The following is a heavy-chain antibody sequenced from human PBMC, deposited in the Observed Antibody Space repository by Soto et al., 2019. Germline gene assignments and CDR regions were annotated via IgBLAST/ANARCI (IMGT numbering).Heavy chain of an antibody. J-gene: IGHJ5*02. CDR2: FDPEDGET. V-gene: IGHV1-24*01. Sequence: ASVKVSCKVSGYTLTELSMHWVRQAPGKRLEWMGGFDPEDGETIYAQKFQGRVTMTEDTSTDTAYMELSSLRSEDTAVYYCATDSRYSSRKFDPWGQGTLVTVSS. D-gene: IGHD6-13*01. CDR1: GYTLTELS. CDR3: ATDSRYSSRKFDP.